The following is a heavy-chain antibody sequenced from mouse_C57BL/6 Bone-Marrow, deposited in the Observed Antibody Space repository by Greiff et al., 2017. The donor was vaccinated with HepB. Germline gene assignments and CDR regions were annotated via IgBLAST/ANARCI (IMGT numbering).Heavy chain of an antibody. J-gene: IGHJ2*01. V-gene: IGHV3-6*01. CDR3: ARDRHYSNYYFDY. CDR1: GYSITSGYY. D-gene: IGHD2-5*01. Sequence: EVQLQESGPGLVKPSQSLSLTCSVTGYSITSGYYWNWIRQFPGNKLEWMGYISYDGSNNYNPSLKNRISITRDTSKNQFFLKLNSVTTEDTATYYCARDRHYSNYYFDYWGQGTTLTVSS. CDR2: ISYDGSN.